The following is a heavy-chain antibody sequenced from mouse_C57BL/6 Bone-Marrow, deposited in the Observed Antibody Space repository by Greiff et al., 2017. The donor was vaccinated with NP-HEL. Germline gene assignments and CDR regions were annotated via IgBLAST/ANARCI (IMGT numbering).Heavy chain of an antibody. CDR2: INPSSGYT. CDR1: GYTFTSYT. Sequence: QVQLQQSGAELARPGASVKMSCKASGYTFTSYTMHWVKQRPGQGLEWIGYINPSSGYTKYNQKFKDKATLTADKSSSTAYMQLSSLTSEDSAVYYCAIGGYYGSSYVRYYCDYWGQGTTLTVSA. D-gene: IGHD1-1*01. J-gene: IGHJ2*01. CDR3: AIGGYYGSSYVRYYCDY. V-gene: IGHV1-4*01.